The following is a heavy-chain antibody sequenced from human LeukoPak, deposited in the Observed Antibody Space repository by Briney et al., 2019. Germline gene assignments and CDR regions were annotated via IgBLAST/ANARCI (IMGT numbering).Heavy chain of an antibody. V-gene: IGHV4-61*02. D-gene: IGHD1-14*01. CDR1: GGSISSGSYY. CDR2: IYTSGST. Sequence: SQTLSLTCTVSGGSISSGSYYWSWIRQPAGKGLEWIGRIYTSGSTNYNPSLKSRVTISVDTSKNQFSLKLSSVTAADTAVYYCARSGGGMRPEFDPWGQGTLVTDSS. J-gene: IGHJ5*02. CDR3: ARSGGGMRPEFDP.